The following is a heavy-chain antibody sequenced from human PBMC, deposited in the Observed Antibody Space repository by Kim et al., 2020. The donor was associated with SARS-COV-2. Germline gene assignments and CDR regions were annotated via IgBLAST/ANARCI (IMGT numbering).Heavy chain of an antibody. CDR3: AMFGEPPRYFDY. V-gene: IGHV3-21*01. J-gene: IGHJ4*02. Sequence: YYADSVKGPFTISRDNAKNSLYLQMNSLRAEDTAVYYCAMFGEPPRYFDYWGQGTLVTVSS. D-gene: IGHD3-10*02.